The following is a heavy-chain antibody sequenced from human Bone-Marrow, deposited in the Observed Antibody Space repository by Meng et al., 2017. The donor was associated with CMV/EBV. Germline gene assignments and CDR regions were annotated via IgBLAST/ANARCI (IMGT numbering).Heavy chain of an antibody. D-gene: IGHD3/OR15-3a*01. CDR1: GFTFGSYA. V-gene: IGHV3-23*01. Sequence: LRLSCAASGFTFGSYAMSWVRQTPRKGLEWVSAISDSGGGTYYADSVKGRFTISRDNSNNTLYLQLNSLRAEDTAVYYCAKGRTSDCWGQGTLVTVSS. CDR2: ISDSGGGT. J-gene: IGHJ4*02. CDR3: AKGRTSDC.